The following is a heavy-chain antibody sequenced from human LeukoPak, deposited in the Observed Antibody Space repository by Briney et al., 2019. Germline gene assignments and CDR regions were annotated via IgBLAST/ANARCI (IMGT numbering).Heavy chain of an antibody. J-gene: IGHJ5*02. D-gene: IGHD6-13*01. CDR1: GFTFSSYS. V-gene: IGHV3-48*01. CDR3: AREVAAAATHDP. Sequence: GGSLRLSCAASGFTFSSYSMNWVRQAPGKGLEWVSYISHSSSTIYYADSVKGRFTISRDNAKNSLYLQMNSLRAEDTAVYYCAREVAAAATHDPWGQGTPVTVSS. CDR2: ISHSSSTI.